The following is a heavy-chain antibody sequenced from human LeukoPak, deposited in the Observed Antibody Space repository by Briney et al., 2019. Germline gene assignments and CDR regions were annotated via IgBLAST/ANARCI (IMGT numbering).Heavy chain of an antibody. CDR3: ASGDYGDYFVINYYYYGMDV. Sequence: GGSLRLSCAASGFTFSSYAMHWVRQAPGKGLEWVAVISYDGSNKYCADSVKGRFTISRDNSKNTLYLQMNSLRAEDTAVYYCASGDYGDYFVINYYYYGMDVWGQGTTVIVSS. CDR1: GFTFSSYA. D-gene: IGHD4-17*01. V-gene: IGHV3-30-3*01. CDR2: ISYDGSNK. J-gene: IGHJ6*02.